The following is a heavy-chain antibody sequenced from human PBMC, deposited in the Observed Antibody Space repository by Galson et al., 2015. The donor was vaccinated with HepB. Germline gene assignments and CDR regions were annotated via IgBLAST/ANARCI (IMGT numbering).Heavy chain of an antibody. CDR1: GFTFNSYA. D-gene: IGHD2-15*01. CDR2: ISGGGGST. CDR3: ARAPPNHCSGGSCYYYFDY. V-gene: IGHV3-23*01. Sequence: SLRLSCAASGFTFNSYAMSWVRQAPGKGLEWVSGISGGGGSTDYADSVKGRFTISRDNSKNTLYLQMNSLRAEDTAVYYCARAPPNHCSGGSCYYYFDYWGQGTLVTASS. J-gene: IGHJ4*02.